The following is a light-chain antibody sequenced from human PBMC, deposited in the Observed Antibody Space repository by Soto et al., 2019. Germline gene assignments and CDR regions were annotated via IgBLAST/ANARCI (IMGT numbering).Light chain of an antibody. CDR3: CSYGGGRTPLG. J-gene: IGLJ2*01. CDR2: DVA. CDR1: RSDVGGYKY. V-gene: IGLV2-11*01. Sequence: QSALTQPRSVSGSPGQSVTISCTGSRSDVGGYKYVSWYQKFPGKAPKLIIYDVAKRPSGVPGRFSGSKSGNTASLTISGLQAEDEGADYCCSYGGGRTPLGFGGGTKLTVL.